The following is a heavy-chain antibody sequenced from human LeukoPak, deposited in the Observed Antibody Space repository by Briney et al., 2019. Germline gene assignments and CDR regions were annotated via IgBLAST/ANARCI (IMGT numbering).Heavy chain of an antibody. Sequence: SETLSLTCTVSGGSISSSSYYWGWIRQPPGKGLEWIGSIYYSGSTYYNPSLKSRVTISVDTSKNQFSLKLSSVTAADTAVYYCARGVSGYETEYWFDPWGQGTLVTVSS. CDR1: GGSISSSSYY. CDR2: IYYSGST. D-gene: IGHD5-12*01. V-gene: IGHV4-39*07. CDR3: ARGVSGYETEYWFDP. J-gene: IGHJ5*02.